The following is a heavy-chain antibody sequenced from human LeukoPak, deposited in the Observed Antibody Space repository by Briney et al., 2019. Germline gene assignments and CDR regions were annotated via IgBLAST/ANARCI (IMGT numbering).Heavy chain of an antibody. J-gene: IGHJ6*03. D-gene: IGHD1-7*01. V-gene: IGHV1-69*05. CDR2: IIPIFGAA. CDR1: GGTFSSYA. Sequence: GSSVKVSCKAPGGTFSSYAISWVRQAPGQGLEWMGRIIPIFGAANYAQKFQGRVTITTDESTSTAYMELSSLRSEDTAVYYCGGTTHYYYYMDVWGKGTTVTVSS. CDR3: GGTTHYYYYMDV.